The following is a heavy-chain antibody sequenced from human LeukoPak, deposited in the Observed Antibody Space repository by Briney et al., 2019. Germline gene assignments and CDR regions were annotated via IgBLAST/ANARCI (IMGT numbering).Heavy chain of an antibody. D-gene: IGHD3-10*01. J-gene: IGHJ4*02. CDR1: GFTFDDYG. V-gene: IGHV3-20*04. CDR2: INWNGGST. CDR3: ARDGVLPWFGELSH. Sequence: GGSLRLSCAASGFTFDDYGMSWVRQAPGKGLEWVSGINWNGGSTGYADSVKGRFTISRDNAKNSPYLQMNSLRAEDTALYYCARDGVLPWFGELSHWGQGTLVTVSS.